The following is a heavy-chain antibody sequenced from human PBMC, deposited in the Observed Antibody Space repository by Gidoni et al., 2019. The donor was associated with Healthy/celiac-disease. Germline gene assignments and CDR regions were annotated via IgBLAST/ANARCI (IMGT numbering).Heavy chain of an antibody. Sequence: VQLQESGPGLGNPSPTPFLTSPVPGCSLSRGGYYCCWIRQHPGKGLEWIGYIYYSGSTYYNPSLKSRVTISVDTSKNQFSLKLSSVTAADTAVYYCAREVRGYCTNGVCYLDWFDPWGQGTLVTVSS. J-gene: IGHJ5*02. D-gene: IGHD2-8*01. CDR1: GCSLSRGGYY. V-gene: IGHV4-31*03. CDR2: IYYSGST. CDR3: AREVRGYCTNGVCYLDWFDP.